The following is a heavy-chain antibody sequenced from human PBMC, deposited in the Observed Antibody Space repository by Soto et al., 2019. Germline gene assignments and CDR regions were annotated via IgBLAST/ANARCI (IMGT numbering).Heavy chain of an antibody. D-gene: IGHD3-22*01. CDR3: ARVDDSSGYFFDY. CDR2: INHSGST. Sequence: SETLSRTCAVYVWSFSCCYWSWIRQPPVKGLQWIGEINHSGSTSYKPSLKSRVTISVDTSKNQFSLELSSVTAADTAVYYCARVDDSSGYFFDYWGQGTLVTVSS. CDR1: VWSFSCCY. V-gene: IGHV4-34*01. J-gene: IGHJ4*02.